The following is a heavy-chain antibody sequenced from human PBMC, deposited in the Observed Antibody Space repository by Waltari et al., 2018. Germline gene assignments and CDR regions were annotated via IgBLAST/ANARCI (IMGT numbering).Heavy chain of an antibody. CDR2: IDWDDDK. CDR3: ARIFGCTVTRWNWFDP. Sequence: QVTLRESGPALVKPTQTLTLTCTFSGFSLSTSGMCVSWIRQPPGKAREWLPRIDWDDDKYYSTSLKTRLTISKDTSKNQVVLTMTNMDPVDTATYYCARIFGCTVTRWNWFDPWGQGTLVTVSS. D-gene: IGHD4-17*01. J-gene: IGHJ5*02. CDR1: GFSLSTSGMC. V-gene: IGHV2-70*15.